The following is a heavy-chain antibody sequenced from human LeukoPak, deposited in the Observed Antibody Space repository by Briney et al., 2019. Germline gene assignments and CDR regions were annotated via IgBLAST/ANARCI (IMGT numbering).Heavy chain of an antibody. CDR3: ARGSSDTGADY. D-gene: IGHD6-19*01. CDR2: ISAYNGNT. Sequence: ASVKVSCKASGYTFTSYGISWVRQAPGQGLEWMGWISAYNGNTNYVQKLQGRVTMTTDTSTSTAYMELRRLRSDDQAVYYCARGSSDTGADYWGQGTLVTVSS. J-gene: IGHJ4*02. CDR1: GYTFTSYG. V-gene: IGHV1-18*01.